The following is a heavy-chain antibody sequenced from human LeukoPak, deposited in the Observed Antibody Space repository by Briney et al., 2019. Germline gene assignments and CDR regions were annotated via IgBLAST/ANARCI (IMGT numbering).Heavy chain of an antibody. CDR2: IYPGDSDT. Sequence: GESLKISCKGSGYRFTSYWIGWVRQMPGKGMEWMGIIYPGDSDTTYTPSFQGQVTISADNSISTAYLQWSSLEASDTAMYYCARPAYSGSDKHFDYWGQGTLVTVSS. CDR3: ARPAYSGSDKHFDY. D-gene: IGHD5-12*01. CDR1: GYRFTSYW. J-gene: IGHJ4*02. V-gene: IGHV5-51*01.